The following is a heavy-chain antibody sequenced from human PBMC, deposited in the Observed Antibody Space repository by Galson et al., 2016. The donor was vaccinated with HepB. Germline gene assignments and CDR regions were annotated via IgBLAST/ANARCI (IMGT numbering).Heavy chain of an antibody. CDR2: IMGDGSAK. D-gene: IGHD5-12*01. J-gene: IGHJ5*02. Sequence: LRLSCAASGFTFSSYEMNWVRQAPGKGLEWVANIMGDGSAKFYVDSVKGRFTISRDNVENSLYLQMNSLRVEDTAVYYCAGSTVVASTTNRFDPWGRGTLVTVSS. CDR3: AGSTVVASTTNRFDP. V-gene: IGHV3-7*01. CDR1: GFTFSSYE.